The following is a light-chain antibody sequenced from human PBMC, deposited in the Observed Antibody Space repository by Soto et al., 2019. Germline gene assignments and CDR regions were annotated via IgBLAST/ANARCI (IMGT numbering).Light chain of an antibody. V-gene: IGLV2-14*01. CDR2: EVT. CDR1: STDVGGYNY. Sequence: PASVSGSPGQSITISCAGTSTDVGGYNYVSWYQQHPGKAPKLMISEVTNRPSGVSNRFSGSKSGNTASPHISGLQAEDEADYYCYSYTSSSTYVFGTGTKVTVL. CDR3: YSYTSSSTYV. J-gene: IGLJ1*01.